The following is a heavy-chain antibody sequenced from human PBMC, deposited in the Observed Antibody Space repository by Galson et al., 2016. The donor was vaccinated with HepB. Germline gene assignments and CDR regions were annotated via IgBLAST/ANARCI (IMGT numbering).Heavy chain of an antibody. CDR3: AREGLADGSYFDY. Sequence: LRLSCAASGFTFTNYWMTWVRQAPGKGLEWVANIKEDGTEKCYADSVKGRFTISRDNARNSLYLQMNSLRAEGTGIYYCAREGLADGSYFDYWGRGTLVTV. V-gene: IGHV3-7*01. CDR2: IKEDGTEK. D-gene: IGHD5-24*01. CDR1: GFTFTNYW. J-gene: IGHJ4*02.